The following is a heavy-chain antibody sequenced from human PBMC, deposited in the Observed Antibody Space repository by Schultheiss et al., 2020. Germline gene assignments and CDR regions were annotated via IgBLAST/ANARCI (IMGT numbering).Heavy chain of an antibody. CDR2: INHSGST. V-gene: IGHV4-34*01. D-gene: IGHD6-13*01. Sequence: SETLSLTCAVYGGSFSGYYWSWIRQPPGKGLEWIGEINHSGSTNYNPSLKSRVTISVDTSKNQFSLKLSSVTAAGTAVYYCARGAISSSWYRSCFDPWGRGTLVTVSS. J-gene: IGHJ5*02. CDR3: ARGAISSSWYRSCFDP. CDR1: GGSFSGYY.